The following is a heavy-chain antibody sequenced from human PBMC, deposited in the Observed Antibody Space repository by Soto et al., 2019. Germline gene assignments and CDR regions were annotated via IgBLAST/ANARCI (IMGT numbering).Heavy chain of an antibody. CDR2: INPSGGST. J-gene: IGHJ4*02. D-gene: IGHD3-3*01. Sequence: ASVKNSCKASGYTFTSYYMHWVRQAPGQGLEWMGIINPSGGSTSYAQKFQGRVTMTRDTSTRTVYMELSILRSEDTAVYYCARRHPSGYYDVWSRYYLDYWGQGTLVTVSS. V-gene: IGHV1-46*01. CDR3: ARRHPSGYYDVWSRYYLDY. CDR1: GYTFTSYY.